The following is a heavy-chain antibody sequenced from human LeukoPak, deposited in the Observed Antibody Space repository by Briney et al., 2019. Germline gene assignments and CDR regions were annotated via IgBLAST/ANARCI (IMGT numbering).Heavy chain of an antibody. Sequence: GGSLRLSCAASGFTFSSYGMHWVRQAPGKGLVWVSRINSDGSSTSYADSVKGRFTISRDNAKNTLYLQMNSLRAEDTAVYYCARAPENYYYYGMDVWGQGTTVTVSS. J-gene: IGHJ6*02. V-gene: IGHV3-74*01. CDR1: GFTFSSYG. CDR2: INSDGSST. CDR3: ARAPENYYYYGMDV.